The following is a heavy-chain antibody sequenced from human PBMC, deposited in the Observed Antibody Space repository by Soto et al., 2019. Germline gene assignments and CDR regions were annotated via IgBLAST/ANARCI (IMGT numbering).Heavy chain of an antibody. V-gene: IGHV4-39*01. CDR3: APWDSYGDYFDY. J-gene: IGHJ4*02. CDR1: GGSISGSNYY. CDR2: IYYSGST. Sequence: ASATLSLTCTVSGGSISGSNYYWVWIRQPPGKGLEWIGSIYYSGSTYYNPSLKSRVTISVDTSMNQFSLKLSSVTAADTAVYYCAPWDSYGDYFDYWGQGTLVTVSS. D-gene: IGHD5-18*01.